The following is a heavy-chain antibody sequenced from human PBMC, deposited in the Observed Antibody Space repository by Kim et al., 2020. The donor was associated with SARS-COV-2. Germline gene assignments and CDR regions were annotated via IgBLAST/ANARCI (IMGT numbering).Heavy chain of an antibody. D-gene: IGHD3-22*01. CDR2: ISSSSSYI. CDR3: ARDHDSSGGWAYYFDY. V-gene: IGHV3-21*04. Sequence: GGSLRLSCAASGFTFSSYSMNWVRQAPGKGLEWVSSISSSSSYIYYADSVKGRFTISRDNAKNSLYLQMNSLRAEDTAVYYCARDHDSSGGWAYYFDYWGQGTLVTVSS. J-gene: IGHJ4*02. CDR1: GFTFSSYS.